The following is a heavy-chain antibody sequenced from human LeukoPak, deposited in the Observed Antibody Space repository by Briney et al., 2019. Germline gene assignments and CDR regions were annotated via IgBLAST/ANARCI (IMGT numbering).Heavy chain of an antibody. V-gene: IGHV4-39*01. D-gene: IGHD4-23*01. CDR2: IYYSGST. J-gene: IGHJ4*02. Sequence: SETLSLTCPVSGGSVSSSRYYWGWIRQPPGKGLEWIGSIYYSGSTYYNPSLKSRVTISVDTSKNQFSLKLSSVTAADTAVYYCASTVERGDYWGQGTLVTVSS. CDR3: ASTVERGDY. CDR1: GGSVSSSRYY.